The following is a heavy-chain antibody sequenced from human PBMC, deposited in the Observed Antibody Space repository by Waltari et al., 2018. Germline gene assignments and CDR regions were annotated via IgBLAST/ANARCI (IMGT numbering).Heavy chain of an antibody. D-gene: IGHD5-18*01. V-gene: IGHV3-48*03. Sequence: EVQLVESGGGLVQPGGSLRLSCAASGFTFSSYEMNWVRQAPGKGMEWVSYISSSGSTIYYADSVKGRFTISRDNAKNSLYLQMNSLRAEDTAVYYCARGEGTAMVYYGMDVWGQGTTVTVSS. CDR3: ARGEGTAMVYYGMDV. J-gene: IGHJ6*02. CDR2: ISSSGSTI. CDR1: GFTFSSYE.